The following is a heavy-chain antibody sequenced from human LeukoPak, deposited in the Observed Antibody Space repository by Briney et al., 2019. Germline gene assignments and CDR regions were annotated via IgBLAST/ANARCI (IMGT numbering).Heavy chain of an antibody. Sequence: ASVKVSCKASGYSFTDFGISWVRQAPGQGLEWMGWISAYNGKTIYAQRFQGRVTMSTDTSASTAYMELRSLRSDDTAVYYCARDLFRRFLEWLLVFDPWGQGTLVTVSS. J-gene: IGHJ5*02. V-gene: IGHV1-18*01. CDR3: ARDLFRRFLEWLLVFDP. CDR2: ISAYNGKT. D-gene: IGHD3-3*01. CDR1: GYSFTDFG.